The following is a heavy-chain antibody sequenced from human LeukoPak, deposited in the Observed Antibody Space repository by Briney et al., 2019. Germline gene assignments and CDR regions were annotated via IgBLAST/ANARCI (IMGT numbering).Heavy chain of an antibody. D-gene: IGHD3-10*01. Sequence: GASVKVSCKASGYTFTGYYMHWVRQAPGQGLEWMGWINPNSGGTNYALKFQGRVTMTRDTSISTAYMELSRLRSDDTAVYYCARVRSISTYYYGSGSYYSDPRPKPEFDYWGQGTLVTVSS. CDR3: ARVRSISTYYYGSGSYYSDPRPKPEFDY. V-gene: IGHV1-2*02. CDR1: GYTFTGYY. J-gene: IGHJ4*02. CDR2: INPNSGGT.